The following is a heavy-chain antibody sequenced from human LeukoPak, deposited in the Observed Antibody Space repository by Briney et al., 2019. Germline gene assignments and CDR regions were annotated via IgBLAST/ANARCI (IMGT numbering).Heavy chain of an antibody. CDR1: GYTFTSYD. Sequence: ASVKVSCKASGYTFTSYDINWVRQATGQGLEWMGWMNPNSGNTGYAQKFQGRVTMTRDTSTSTVYMELSSLRSEDTAVYYCARASYVWGSYRYVPNNQGYYFDYWGQGTLVTVSS. CDR2: MNPNSGNT. J-gene: IGHJ4*02. V-gene: IGHV1-8*01. D-gene: IGHD3-16*02. CDR3: ARASYVWGSYRYVPNNQGYYFDY.